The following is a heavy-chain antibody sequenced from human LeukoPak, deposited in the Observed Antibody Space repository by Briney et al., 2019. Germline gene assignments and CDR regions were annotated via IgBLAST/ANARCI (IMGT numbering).Heavy chain of an antibody. J-gene: IGHJ6*02. V-gene: IGHV4-59*01. Sequence: SETLPLTRTVSGGSISSYYWSWIRQPPGKGLEWIGYIYYSGSTNYNPSLKSRVTISVDTSKNQFSLKLSSVTAADTAVYYCARGLFPYYDFWSGYHTYYYYGMDVWGQGTTVTVSS. CDR1: GGSISSYY. CDR2: IYYSGST. CDR3: ARGLFPYYDFWSGYHTYYYYGMDV. D-gene: IGHD3-3*01.